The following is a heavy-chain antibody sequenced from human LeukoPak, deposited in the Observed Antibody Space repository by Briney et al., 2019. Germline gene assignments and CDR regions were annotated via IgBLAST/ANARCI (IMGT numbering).Heavy chain of an antibody. CDR2: ISGSGGST. D-gene: IGHD3-22*01. J-gene: IGHJ4*02. CDR3: ARDYYDSRAQGKASDY. Sequence: GGTLRLSCAASGFTFSSYGMSWVRQAPGKGLEWVSAISGSGGSTYYVDSVKGRFTISRDNSKNTLYLQMNSLRAEDTAVYYCARDYYDSRAQGKASDYWGQGTLVTVSS. V-gene: IGHV3-23*01. CDR1: GFTFSSYG.